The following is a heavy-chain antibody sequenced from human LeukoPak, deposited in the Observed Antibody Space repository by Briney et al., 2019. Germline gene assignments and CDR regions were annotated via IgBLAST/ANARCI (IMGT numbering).Heavy chain of an antibody. Sequence: GGSLRLSCAASGFTCSGYWMSWVRQTPEKGLEWVANIKQDGYEKYYVDSVKGRFTISRDNAKNSLYLQMNSLRADDTAIYYCARDKIVGPTTLDYWGXGTLVTVSS. CDR1: GFTCSGYW. V-gene: IGHV3-7*01. CDR3: ARDKIVGPTTLDY. CDR2: IKQDGYEK. J-gene: IGHJ4*02. D-gene: IGHD1-26*01.